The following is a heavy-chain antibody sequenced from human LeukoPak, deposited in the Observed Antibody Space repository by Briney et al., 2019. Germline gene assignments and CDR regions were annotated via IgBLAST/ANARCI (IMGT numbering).Heavy chain of an antibody. J-gene: IGHJ3*02. CDR2: IKQDGSEK. CDR3: ARGSVMDYYTFDI. Sequence: GGSLRLSCVASEFMSSNYWMSWVRQAPGKGLEWVGNIKQDGSEKYYVDSVKGRFTISRDNVKNSLYLQMNSLRAEDTAVYYCARGSVMDYYTFDIWGQGTMVTVSS. CDR1: EFMSSNYW. V-gene: IGHV3-7*01. D-gene: IGHD3-10*01.